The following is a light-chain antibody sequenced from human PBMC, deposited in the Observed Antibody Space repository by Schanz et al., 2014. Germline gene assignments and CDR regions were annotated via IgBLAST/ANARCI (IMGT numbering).Light chain of an antibody. CDR1: SGSVSTTYY. J-gene: IGLJ3*02. Sequence: QAVVTQEPSFSVSPGGTVTLTCGLSSGSVSTTYYPSWYQLTPGQAPRTLIYSTNTRSSGVPDRFSGSILGNKAALTITGXXADDEYDYYCVLFMGSGLWVFGGGTKLTV. V-gene: IGLV8-61*01. CDR2: STN. CDR3: VLFMGSGLWV.